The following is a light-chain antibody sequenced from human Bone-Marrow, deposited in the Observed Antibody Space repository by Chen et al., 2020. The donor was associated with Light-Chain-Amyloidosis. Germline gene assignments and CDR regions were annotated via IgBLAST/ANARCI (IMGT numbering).Light chain of an antibody. CDR1: NIGSTS. Sequence: SYVLTQPSSVSVAPGQTATIACGGNNIGSTSVHWYQQTPGQAPLLVVYDDSDRPSGIPERLSGSNSGNTATLTISRVEAGDEADYYCQVCDRSSDCPVFGGGTKLTVL. J-gene: IGLJ3*02. V-gene: IGLV3-21*02. CDR2: DDS. CDR3: QVCDRSSDCPV.